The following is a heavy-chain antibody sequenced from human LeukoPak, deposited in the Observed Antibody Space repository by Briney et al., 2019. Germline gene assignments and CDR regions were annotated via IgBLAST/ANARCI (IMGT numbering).Heavy chain of an antibody. CDR3: ARASCGGGTCYDSRGWFDP. V-gene: IGHV4-34*01. CDR1: GGSFSGYY. D-gene: IGHD2-15*01. Sequence: KPSETLSLTCAVYGGSFSGYYWSWIRQPPGKGLEWIGEINHSGSTYYKQSLKSRVTISVDTSKNQFSLKLRSVTAADTAVYYCARASCGGGTCYDSRGWFDPWGQGTLVTVSS. CDR2: INHSGST. J-gene: IGHJ5*02.